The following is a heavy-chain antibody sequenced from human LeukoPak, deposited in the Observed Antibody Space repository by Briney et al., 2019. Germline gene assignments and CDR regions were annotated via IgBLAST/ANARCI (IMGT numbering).Heavy chain of an antibody. V-gene: IGHV3-21*01. Sequence: GGSLRLSCAASGFTFSSYSMNWVRQAPGKGLEWVSSISSGSSYIYYADSVKGRFTISRDNAKNSLYLQMNSLRAEDTAVYHCARRSQNGDYFDYWGQGTLVTVSS. CDR1: GFTFSSYS. CDR3: ARRSQNGDYFDY. D-gene: IGHD4-17*01. J-gene: IGHJ4*02. CDR2: ISSGSSYI.